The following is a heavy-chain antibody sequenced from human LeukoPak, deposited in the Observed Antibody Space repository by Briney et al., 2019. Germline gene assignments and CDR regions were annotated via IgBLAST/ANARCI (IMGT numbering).Heavy chain of an antibody. D-gene: IGHD3-10*01. V-gene: IGHV1-2*02. J-gene: IGHJ6*03. CDR3: ARETITMVRVSWAYYYYMDV. Sequence: PWASVKVSCKASGYTFTGYYMHWVRQAPGQGLEWMGWINPNSGGTNYAQKFQGRVTMTRDTSISTAYMELSRLRSDDTAVYYCARETITMVRVSWAYYYYMDVWGKGTTVTVSS. CDR1: GYTFTGYY. CDR2: INPNSGGT.